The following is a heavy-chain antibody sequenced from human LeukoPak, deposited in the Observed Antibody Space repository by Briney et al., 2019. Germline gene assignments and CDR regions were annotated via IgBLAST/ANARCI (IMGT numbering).Heavy chain of an antibody. CDR2: IHSSSGSI. Sequence: GGSLRLSCAASGFNFTNYNMNWVRQAPGKGLEWVSSIHSSSGSIYYADSLRGRFTISRDNAKNSLYLQMNSLRAEDTAVYYCARDLAWDAFGIWGQGTMVIVSS. J-gene: IGHJ3*02. V-gene: IGHV3-21*01. CDR3: ARDLAWDAFGI. CDR1: GFNFTNYN.